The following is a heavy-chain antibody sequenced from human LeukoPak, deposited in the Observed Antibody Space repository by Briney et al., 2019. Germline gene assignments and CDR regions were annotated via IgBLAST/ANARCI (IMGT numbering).Heavy chain of an antibody. CDR1: GFTFSSYS. CDR3: VRDFMYNTARTGC. V-gene: IGHV3-48*01. CDR2: ISSSSSTI. J-gene: IGHJ4*02. D-gene: IGHD5-18*01. Sequence: QPGGSLRLSCAASGFTFSSYSMNWVRQAPGKGLEWVSYISSSSSTIYYADSVKGRFTISRDNAKNSLYLQMNSLRAEDTAVYYCVRDFMYNTARTGCWGQGTLVTVSS.